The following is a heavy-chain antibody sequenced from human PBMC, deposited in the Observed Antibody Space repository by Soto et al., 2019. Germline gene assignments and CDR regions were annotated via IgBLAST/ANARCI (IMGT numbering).Heavy chain of an antibody. CDR3: ARARGNYRYFGY. CDR2: INTHNGNT. Sequence: QVQLVQSGAEVKKPGASEKVSCKASGYTFTDYGITWVRQAPGQGLEWMGWINTHNGNTKYAQRLKGRVTMTTDTSTNTAYMELSSLRSDDTAVYYWARARGNYRYFGYWGQGTLVTVSS. J-gene: IGHJ4*02. V-gene: IGHV1-18*01. D-gene: IGHD3-16*02. CDR1: GYTFTDYG.